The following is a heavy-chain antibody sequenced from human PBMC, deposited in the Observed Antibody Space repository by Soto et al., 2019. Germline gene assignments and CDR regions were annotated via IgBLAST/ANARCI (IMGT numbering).Heavy chain of an antibody. Sequence: PGGSLRLSCAASGFTFSSFEMNWVRQAPGKGLEWVSYISSTGSTIYYADSVKGRFTISRDNAKNSLYLQMNSLRAEDTAVYYCARSAFCGGDCYSHGDGYYFDYWGQGNLVIVSS. J-gene: IGHJ4*02. CDR1: GFTFSSFE. CDR3: ARSAFCGGDCYSHGDGYYFDY. D-gene: IGHD2-21*02. V-gene: IGHV3-48*03. CDR2: ISSTGSTI.